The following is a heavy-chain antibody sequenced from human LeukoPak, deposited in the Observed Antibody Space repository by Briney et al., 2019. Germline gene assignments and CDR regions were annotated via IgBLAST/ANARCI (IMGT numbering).Heavy chain of an antibody. D-gene: IGHD2-2*01. J-gene: IGHJ6*02. Sequence: LGESLKISCKGSGYSFTSYWIGWVRQAPGKGLEWVANIKQDGSEKYYVDSVKGRFTISRDNAKNSLYLQMNSLRAEDTAVYYCARDRCSSTSCYPDNYCYYGMDVWGQGTTVTVSS. V-gene: IGHV3-7*01. CDR3: ARDRCSSTSCYPDNYCYYGMDV. CDR1: GYSFTSYW. CDR2: IKQDGSEK.